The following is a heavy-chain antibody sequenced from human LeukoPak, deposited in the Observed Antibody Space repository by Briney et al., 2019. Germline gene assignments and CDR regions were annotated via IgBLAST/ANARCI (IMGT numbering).Heavy chain of an antibody. D-gene: IGHD2-15*01. J-gene: IGHJ4*02. V-gene: IGHV4-34*01. CDR2: INHSGST. CDR1: GGSFSGYY. CDR3: ARGYYSALLDY. Sequence: SETLSLTCAVYGGSFSGYYWSWIRQPPGKGLEWIGEINHSGSTNYNPSLKSRVTISVDTSKNQFSLKLSSVTAADTAVYYCARGYYSALLDYWGQGTLVTVSS.